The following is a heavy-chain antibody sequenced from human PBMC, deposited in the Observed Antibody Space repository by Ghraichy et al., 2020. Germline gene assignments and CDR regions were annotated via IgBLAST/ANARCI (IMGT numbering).Heavy chain of an antibody. Sequence: LSLTCAASGFTFSSYGMHWVRQAPGKGLEWVAVISYDGSNKYYADSVKGRFTISRDNSKNTLYLQMNSLRAEDTAVYYCAKDIRYCSSTSCSPLDYYYYGMDVWGQGTTVTVSS. D-gene: IGHD2-2*01. J-gene: IGHJ6*02. CDR2: ISYDGSNK. CDR1: GFTFSSYG. V-gene: IGHV3-30*18. CDR3: AKDIRYCSSTSCSPLDYYYYGMDV.